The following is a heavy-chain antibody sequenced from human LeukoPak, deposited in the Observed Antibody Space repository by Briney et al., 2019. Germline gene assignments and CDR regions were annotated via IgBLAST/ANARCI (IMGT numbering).Heavy chain of an antibody. CDR3: AKDQRWGSQNYFDS. CDR2: IGSHGDNK. V-gene: IGHV3-30*02. D-gene: IGHD3-16*01. Sequence: GGSLRLSCAASGFTFSTRGMHWVRQAPGKGLEWVAFIGSHGDNKYYIESVKGRFTISRDTSENTLYLQMNSLRAEDTALYYCAKDQRWGSQNYFDSWGQGTLVTVSS. CDR1: GFTFSTRG. J-gene: IGHJ4*02.